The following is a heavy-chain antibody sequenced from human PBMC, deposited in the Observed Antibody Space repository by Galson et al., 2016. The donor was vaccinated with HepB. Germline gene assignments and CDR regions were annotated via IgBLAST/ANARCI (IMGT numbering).Heavy chain of an antibody. J-gene: IGHJ5*02. D-gene: IGHD3-9*01. CDR1: GGSIDSSSYY. Sequence: ETLSLTCAVSGGSIDSSSYYWGWIRQPPGGRLEWIGSIFYSGSTHYNPSHKSRVTIFVDTSENEFPLRLNSVTAADTAVYFCTRHMGLTKAWFDPWGQGSLVTVSS. CDR2: IFYSGST. V-gene: IGHV4-39*01. CDR3: TRHMGLTKAWFDP.